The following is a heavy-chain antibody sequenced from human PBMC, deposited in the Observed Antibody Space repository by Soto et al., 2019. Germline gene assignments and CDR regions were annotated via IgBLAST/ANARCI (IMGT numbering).Heavy chain of an antibody. CDR2: ISGSGGST. J-gene: IGHJ4*02. Sequence: EVQLLESGGGLVQPGGSLRLSCAASGFTFSSYAMSWVRQAPGKGLEWVSAISGSGGSTYYADSVKGRFTISRDNSKNTLYLQMNSLRAEDTAVYYCAKDSNGFWSGYYEVDYWGQGTLVTVSS. CDR3: AKDSNGFWSGYYEVDY. V-gene: IGHV3-23*01. CDR1: GFTFSSYA. D-gene: IGHD3-3*01.